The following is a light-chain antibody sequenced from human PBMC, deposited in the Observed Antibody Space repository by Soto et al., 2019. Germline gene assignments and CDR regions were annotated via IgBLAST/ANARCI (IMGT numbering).Light chain of an antibody. J-gene: IGKJ1*01. V-gene: IGKV1-5*01. CDR2: HAS. CDR1: QSISSY. Sequence: DIQMTQSPSTLSSSVGDRVTITCRASQSISSYLAWYQQKPGKAPKLLVYHASSLQSGVPSRFSGSGSGTEFTLTISSLQPDDFATYYCQQYNSYSWTFGQGTKVDI. CDR3: QQYNSYSWT.